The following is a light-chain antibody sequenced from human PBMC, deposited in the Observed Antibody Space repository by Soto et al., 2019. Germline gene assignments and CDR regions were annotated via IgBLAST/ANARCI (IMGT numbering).Light chain of an antibody. J-gene: IGLJ1*01. Sequence: QSALTQPASVSGSPGQSITISCTGTSSDVGGYNYVSWYQQHPGKAPKRMIYDVSNRPSGVSNRFSGSKSGNTASLTISGLQAEDEADYYCSSYTRSSTYVCGTGTKLTVL. CDR1: SSDVGGYNY. CDR2: DVS. V-gene: IGLV2-14*01. CDR3: SSYTRSSTYV.